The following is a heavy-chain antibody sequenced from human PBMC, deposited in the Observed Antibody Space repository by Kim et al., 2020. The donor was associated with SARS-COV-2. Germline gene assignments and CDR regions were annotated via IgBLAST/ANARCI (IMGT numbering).Heavy chain of an antibody. CDR2: IGSDSNT. CDR1: GFIFSRYA. V-gene: IGHV3-23*01. J-gene: IGHJ4*02. CDR3: AKRLATASSPIDY. Sequence: GGSLRLSCAASGFIFSRYAMNWVRQDPGKGLEWVSTIGSDSNTFYADSVKGRVTISRDNSKNTLYLQKNSLISDDTAVYYCAKRLATASSPIDYWVQGT. D-gene: IGHD2-21*02.